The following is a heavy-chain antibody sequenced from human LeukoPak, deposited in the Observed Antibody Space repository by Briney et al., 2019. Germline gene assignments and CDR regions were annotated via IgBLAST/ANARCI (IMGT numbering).Heavy chain of an antibody. J-gene: IGHJ4*02. CDR1: GFTASSND. D-gene: IGHD3-10*01. V-gene: IGHV3-66*01. Sequence: GGSLRLSCAASGFTASSNDMTWVRQTPGKGLEWVSITYSGGNTYYADSVKGRFTISRDNSKNTLYLQMNSLRAEDTAVFYCARDRPGDGYFDYWGQGTLVTVSS. CDR3: ARDRPGDGYFDY. CDR2: TYSGGNT.